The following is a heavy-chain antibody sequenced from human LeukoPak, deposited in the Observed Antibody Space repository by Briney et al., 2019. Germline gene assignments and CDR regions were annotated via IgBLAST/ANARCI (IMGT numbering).Heavy chain of an antibody. Sequence: PSETLSLTCTVSGGSMTSYYRSWIRQSPGKGLEWSGFMYYSGTTNHNPDRKSRVTISLGMSKNQFSLKLSSVTAADTAVYYCARLPMAVTPHVDYWGQGTLVTVSS. CDR3: ARLPMAVTPHVDY. D-gene: IGHD2-21*02. J-gene: IGHJ4*02. CDR1: GGSMTSYY. V-gene: IGHV4-59*01. CDR2: MYYSGTT.